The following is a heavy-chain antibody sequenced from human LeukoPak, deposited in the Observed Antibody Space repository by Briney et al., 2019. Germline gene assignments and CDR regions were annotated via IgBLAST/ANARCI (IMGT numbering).Heavy chain of an antibody. D-gene: IGHD2-15*01. Sequence: SETLSLTCTVSGGSISSGDYYWSWIRQPPGKGLEWIGYIYYSGSTYYNPSLKSRVTISVETSKNQFSLKLSSVTAADTAVYYCARDLPDCSGGSCAGHYWGQGTLVTVSS. V-gene: IGHV4-30-4*08. CDR1: GGSISSGDYY. CDR2: IYYSGST. J-gene: IGHJ4*02. CDR3: ARDLPDCSGGSCAGHY.